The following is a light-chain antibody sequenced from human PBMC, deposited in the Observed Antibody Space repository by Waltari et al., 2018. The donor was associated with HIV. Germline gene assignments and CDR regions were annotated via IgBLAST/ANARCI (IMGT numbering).Light chain of an antibody. CDR2: EVS. V-gene: IGLV2-14*01. CDR1: SSDVGSYNY. CDR3: SSYRSSSTPLWV. Sequence: QSALTQPASVSGSPGQSITISCTGTSSDVGSYNYVSWYQQHPDKAPKLMIYEVSNRPSGVANRFSGSKSDNSASLTISGLQAEDEADYYCSSYRSSSTPLWVVGGGTKLTVL. J-gene: IGLJ3*02.